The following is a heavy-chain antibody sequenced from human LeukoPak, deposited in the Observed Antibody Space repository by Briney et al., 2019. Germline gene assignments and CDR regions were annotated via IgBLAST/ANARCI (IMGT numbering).Heavy chain of an antibody. J-gene: IGHJ3*02. D-gene: IGHD3-10*01. CDR3: AKDYYGSGSYYTVAFDI. CDR1: GFTFGKYW. Sequence: GGSLRLSCVASGFTFGKYWMSWVRQAPGKGLQWVSSVDGNGGDTYYADSVKGRFTISRDNSKNTVYLQMNSLRADDTAVYYCAKDYYGSGSYYTVAFDIWGQGTVVTVSS. CDR2: VDGNGGDT. V-gene: IGHV3-23*01.